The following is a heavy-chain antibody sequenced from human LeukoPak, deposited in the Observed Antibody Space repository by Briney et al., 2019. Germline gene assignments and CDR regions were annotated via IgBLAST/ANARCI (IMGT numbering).Heavy chain of an antibody. D-gene: IGHD3-9*01. Sequence: PSETLSLTCTVSGGSISSSSYYWGWIRQPPGKGLEWIGSIYYSGSTYYNPSLKSRVTISVDTSNNQFSLKLSSVTAADTAVYYCARHRHHTSTYYDILTGYYNPPTNFDYWGQGTLVTVSS. CDR3: ARHRHHTSTYYDILTGYYNPPTNFDY. V-gene: IGHV4-39*01. CDR2: IYYSGST. CDR1: GGSISSSSYY. J-gene: IGHJ4*02.